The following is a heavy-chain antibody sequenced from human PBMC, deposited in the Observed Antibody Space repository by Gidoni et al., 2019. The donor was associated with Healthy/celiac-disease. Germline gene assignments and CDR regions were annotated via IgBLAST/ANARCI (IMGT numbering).Heavy chain of an antibody. J-gene: IGHJ4*02. V-gene: IGHV4-34*01. CDR2: INHSGST. Sequence: QVQLQQWGAGLLKPSETLSLTCAVYGGSFSGYYWLWIRQPPGKGLEWIGEINHSGSTNYNPSLKSRVTISVDTSKNQFSLKLSSVTAADTAVYYCAREGGLRRIRRFDYWGQGTLVTVSS. CDR3: AREGGLRRIRRFDY. CDR1: GGSFSGYY. D-gene: IGHD5-12*01.